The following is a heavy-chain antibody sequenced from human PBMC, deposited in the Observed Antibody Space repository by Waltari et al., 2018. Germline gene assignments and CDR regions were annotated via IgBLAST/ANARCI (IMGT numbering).Heavy chain of an antibody. CDR3: ERTVRFLEWSPLFYGMDV. CDR1: GYTFTGYY. CDR2: YNPKRGVT. V-gene: IGHV1-2*01. J-gene: IGHJ6*02. Sequence: QVQLVQSGAEVKKPGASVTVSCKASGYTFTGYYMHWVRQAPGQGLEWMGRYNPKRGVTNYAQKLKGRGTSNRDTYSSTAYMERSRRRSDETAVYYCERTVRFLEWSPLFYGMDVWGQGTTVTVSS. D-gene: IGHD3-3*01.